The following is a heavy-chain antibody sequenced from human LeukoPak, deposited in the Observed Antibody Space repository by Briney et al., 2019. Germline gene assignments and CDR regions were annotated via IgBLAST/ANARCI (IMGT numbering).Heavy chain of an antibody. V-gene: IGHV4-61*02. Sequence: PSETLTLTCTVSGVYVSTGSYYWAWIRQPAGKGLEWIGRAHRSTASNYNPSLKDRVIISMGLPNNQFSLRLTSVTAADTAKYYCARDFFRGYYSYLDVWGKGTTVIVSS. D-gene: IGHD2/OR15-2a*01. CDR1: GVYVSTGSYY. CDR3: ARDFFRGYYSYLDV. CDR2: AHRSTAS. J-gene: IGHJ6*03.